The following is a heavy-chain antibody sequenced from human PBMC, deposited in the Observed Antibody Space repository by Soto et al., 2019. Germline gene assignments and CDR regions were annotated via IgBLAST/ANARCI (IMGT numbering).Heavy chain of an antibody. CDR1: GGSISGYY. J-gene: IGHJ4*02. CDR3: ATSLYGGNSYFGN. Sequence: PSETLSLTCTFSGGSISGYYWSLIRQPPGKGLEWIGYIYYNWGTNYNPSLRSRVIIAVETSKNQFSLKLSSVTAADTAVYFCATSLYGGNSYFGNWGQGTLVTVSS. D-gene: IGHD4-17*01. CDR2: IYYNWGT. V-gene: IGHV4-59*01.